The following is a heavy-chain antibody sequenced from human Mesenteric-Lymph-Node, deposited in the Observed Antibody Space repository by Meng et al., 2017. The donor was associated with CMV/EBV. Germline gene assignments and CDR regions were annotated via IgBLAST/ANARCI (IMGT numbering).Heavy chain of an antibody. Sequence: SVKVSCKASGGTFSSNAISWVRQAPGQGLEWIGQIIPFLGTPNYAQKFQGRVTITTDESTSTAYMELSSLRSEDTAVYYCAIVRYCSSTSCSDERDFDYWGQGTLVTVSS. J-gene: IGHJ4*02. D-gene: IGHD2-2*01. V-gene: IGHV1-69*05. CDR2: IIPFLGTP. CDR3: AIVRYCSSTSCSDERDFDY. CDR1: GGTFSSNA.